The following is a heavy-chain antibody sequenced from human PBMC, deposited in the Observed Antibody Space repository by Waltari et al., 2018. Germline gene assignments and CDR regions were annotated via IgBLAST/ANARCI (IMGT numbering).Heavy chain of an antibody. J-gene: IGHJ5*02. CDR2: INHSGST. V-gene: IGHV4-34*01. CDR3: ARARSTEGFDP. D-gene: IGHD2-2*01. CDR1: GGSFSGYY. Sequence: QVQLQQWGAGLLKPSETLSLTCAVYGGSFSGYYWSWIRQPPGKGLEWIGEINHSGSTNYNPSLKSRVTISVDTSKNQFSLKLSSVTAADTAVYYCARARSTEGFDPWGQGTLVTVSS.